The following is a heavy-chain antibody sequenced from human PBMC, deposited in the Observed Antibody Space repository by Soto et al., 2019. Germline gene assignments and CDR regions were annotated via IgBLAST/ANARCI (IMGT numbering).Heavy chain of an antibody. D-gene: IGHD6-13*01. CDR2: INTNNGDI. CDR3: ARELPGATAGFDF. Sequence: QVQLVQSGAEVKKPGASVKVSCKASGYTFTSYFVHWVRQAPGQGLEWMGMINTNNGDINFAREVQGRVTMTRDTSTSTVYMELSSLRSEDTAVYYCARELPGATAGFDFWGQGTLVTVSS. V-gene: IGHV1-46*03. CDR1: GYTFTSYF. J-gene: IGHJ4*02.